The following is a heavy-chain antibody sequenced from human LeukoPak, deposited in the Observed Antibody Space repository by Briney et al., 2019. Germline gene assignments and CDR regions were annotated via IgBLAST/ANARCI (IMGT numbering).Heavy chain of an antibody. CDR2: ISSSGSTI. CDR1: GFTFSDYY. CDR3: AEGGFPAYIQTSDY. Sequence: NPGGSLRLSCAASGFTFSDYYMSWIRQAPGKGLEWVSYISSSGSTIYYADSVKGRFTISRDNSKNTLYLQMNSLRAEDTALYYCAEGGFPAYIQTSDYWGQGTLVTVSS. D-gene: IGHD3-16*01. J-gene: IGHJ4*02. V-gene: IGHV3-11*01.